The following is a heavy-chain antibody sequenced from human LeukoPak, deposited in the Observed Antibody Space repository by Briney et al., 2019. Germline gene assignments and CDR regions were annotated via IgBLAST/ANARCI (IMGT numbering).Heavy chain of an antibody. Sequence: ASVKVSCKDSGYTFTGYYMHWVRQAPGQGREWMGWINPNSGGTNYAQKFQGRVTMTRDTSISTAYMELSRLRSNDTAVDYCARDPGYAFWSCYYWDYWGQGTLATVSS. D-gene: IGHD3-3*01. CDR1: GYTFTGYY. CDR3: ARDPGYAFWSCYYWDY. V-gene: IGHV1-2*02. J-gene: IGHJ4*02. CDR2: INPNSGGT.